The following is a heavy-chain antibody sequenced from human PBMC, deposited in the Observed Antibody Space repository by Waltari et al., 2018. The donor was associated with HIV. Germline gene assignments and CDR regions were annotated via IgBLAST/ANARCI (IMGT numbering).Heavy chain of an antibody. V-gene: IGHV3-20*04. D-gene: IGHD3-10*01. Sequence: EVQLVESGGGVVRPGGSLRLSCAASGFNFDDYGMSWVRQAPGKGREWVSGINWNGGSTGYADYVKGRFTISRDNANNSLYLQRNSLRAEDTALYYCARDYGSGSYYNYWGQGTLVTVSS. CDR2: INWNGGST. J-gene: IGHJ4*02. CDR3: ARDYGSGSYYNY. CDR1: GFNFDDYG.